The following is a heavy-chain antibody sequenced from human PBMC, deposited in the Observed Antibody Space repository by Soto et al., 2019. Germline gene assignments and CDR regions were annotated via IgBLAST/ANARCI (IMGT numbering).Heavy chain of an antibody. J-gene: IGHJ6*02. V-gene: IGHV1-69*06. CDR2: IIPIFGTA. CDR1: GCTFSSYA. D-gene: IGHD6-19*01. Sequence: GASVKVSCKASGCTFSSYAISWVRQAPGQGLEWMGGIIPIFGTANYAQKFQGRVTITADKSTSTAYMELSSLRSEDTAVYYCARDGIAVAIYGMDVWGQGTTVTVSS. CDR3: ARDGIAVAIYGMDV.